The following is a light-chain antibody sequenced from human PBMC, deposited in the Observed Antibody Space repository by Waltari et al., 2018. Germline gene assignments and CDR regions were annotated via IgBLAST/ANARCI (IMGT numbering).Light chain of an antibody. CDR3: QVWDSYSDLWV. CDR2: DDN. V-gene: IGLV3-21*02. Sequence: YVLTQPPSMSVAPGQTARISCEGNNIGRKSVHWYQHKSGQAPVLVVFDDNDRPSGSPERVSGSNSGSTATLTITRVEAGDEADYFCQVWDSYSDLWVFGGGTKLTVL. J-gene: IGLJ3*02. CDR1: NIGRKS.